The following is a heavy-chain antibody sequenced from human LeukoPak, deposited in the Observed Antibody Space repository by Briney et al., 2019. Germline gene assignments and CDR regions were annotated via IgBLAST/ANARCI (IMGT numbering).Heavy chain of an antibody. CDR1: GVSISSSNSY. J-gene: IGHJ4*02. CDR3: ARQTGSGLFILP. V-gene: IGHV4-39*01. Sequence: SDTLSLTCTVSGVSISSSNSYWGWIRQPPGKGLEWIGSIYYSGNTYYNASLKSQVSISIDTSKNQFSLKLTSVTAADTAVYYCARQTGSGLFILPGGQGTLVTVS. D-gene: IGHD3/OR15-3a*01. CDR2: IYYSGNT.